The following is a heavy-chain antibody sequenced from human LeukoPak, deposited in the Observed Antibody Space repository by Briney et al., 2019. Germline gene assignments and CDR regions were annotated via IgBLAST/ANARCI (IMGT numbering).Heavy chain of an antibody. Sequence: ASVKVSCKASGYTFTSYYMHWVRQAPGQGLEGMGIINPSGGSTSYAQKFQGRVTMTRDTFTSTVYMELSSLRSEDTAVYYCARGGVGFSTTYYFDYWGQGTLVTVSS. CDR3: ARGGVGFSTTYYFDY. D-gene: IGHD1-1*01. CDR2: INPSGGST. CDR1: GYTFTSYY. J-gene: IGHJ4*02. V-gene: IGHV1-46*01.